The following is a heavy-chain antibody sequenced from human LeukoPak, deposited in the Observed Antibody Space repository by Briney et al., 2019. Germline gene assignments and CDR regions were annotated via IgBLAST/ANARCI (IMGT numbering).Heavy chain of an antibody. CDR2: ISSSSSTI. CDR3: ARAKLRVLMDV. D-gene: IGHD2-8*01. V-gene: IGHV3-48*01. Sequence: GGSLRLSCAASGFTFSSYSMNWVRQAPGKGLEWVSYISSSSSTIYYADSVKGRFTISRDNAKNSLCLQMNSLRAEDTAVYYCARAKLRVLMDVWGKGTTVTISS. J-gene: IGHJ6*04. CDR1: GFTFSSYS.